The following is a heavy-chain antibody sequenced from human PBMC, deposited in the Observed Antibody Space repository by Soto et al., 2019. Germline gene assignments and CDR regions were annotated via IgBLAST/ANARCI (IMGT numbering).Heavy chain of an antibody. CDR3: ARDRGSGSSAWGTMDV. CDR2: IYYSGST. D-gene: IGHD3-10*01. V-gene: IGHV4-30-4*01. Sequence: PSETLSLTCTVSGGSISSGDYYWSWIRQPPGKGLEWIGYIYYSGSTYYNPSLKSRVTISVDTSKNQFSLKLSSVTAADTAVYYCARDRGSGSSAWGTMDVWGQGTTVTVSS. CDR1: GGSISSGDYY. J-gene: IGHJ6*02.